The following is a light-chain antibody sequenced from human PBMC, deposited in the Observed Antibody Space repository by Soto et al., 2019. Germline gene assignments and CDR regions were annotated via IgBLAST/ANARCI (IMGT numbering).Light chain of an antibody. J-gene: IGKJ1*01. CDR3: QQDGSSRWT. Sequence: EIVLKQSPDTLSLFPGERATLSCRASQSVSSTYLAWYQQKPGQAPRPLISAASSRATGIPDRFSGSGSGTDFTLTISRLEPEDFAVYYCQQDGSSRWTFGQGTKV. CDR1: QSVSSTY. V-gene: IGKV3-20*01. CDR2: AAS.